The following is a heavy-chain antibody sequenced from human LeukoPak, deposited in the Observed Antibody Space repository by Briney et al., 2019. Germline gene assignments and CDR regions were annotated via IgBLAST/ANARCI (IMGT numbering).Heavy chain of an antibody. V-gene: IGHV3-23*01. Sequence: GGSLRLSCAASGFTFSNYAMGWVRQAPGKGLEWVSLISGSGGGTYFADSVKGRFTISRDNSKNTLYLQMDGLRAEDTAIYYCAPDLRGSAWSLDDWGQGTLVAVSS. CDR1: GFTFSNYA. J-gene: IGHJ4*02. D-gene: IGHD6-13*01. CDR2: ISGSGGGT. CDR3: APDLRGSAWSLDD.